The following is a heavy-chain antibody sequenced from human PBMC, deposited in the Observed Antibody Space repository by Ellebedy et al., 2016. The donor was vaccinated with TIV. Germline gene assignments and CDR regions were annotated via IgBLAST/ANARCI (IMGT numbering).Heavy chain of an antibody. J-gene: IGHJ6*02. CDR2: IYYSGST. CDR3: ARHVQMEWLLSPVYGMDV. CDR1: GGSIRSSSYY. V-gene: IGHV4-39*01. D-gene: IGHD3-3*01. Sequence: MPSETLSLTCTVSGGSIRSSSYYWGWIRQPPGKGLEWIGSIYYSGSTYYNPSLESRVTISGDASRNQFSLKLSSVTAADTAVYYCARHVQMEWLLSPVYGMDVWGQGTTVTVSS.